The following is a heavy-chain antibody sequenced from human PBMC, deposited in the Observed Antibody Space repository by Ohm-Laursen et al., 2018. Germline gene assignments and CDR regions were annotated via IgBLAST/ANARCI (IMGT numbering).Heavy chain of an antibody. D-gene: IGHD1-14*01. V-gene: IGHV3-73*01. CDR1: GFTFSDSV. Sequence: SLRLSCAASGFTFSDSVMHWVRHPSGKGLEWVGRVRRTTNTDATAYAASVEGRFTISRDDSKNTAYLQMNSLKTEDTAVYYCTRRSSGTMDVWGQGTTVTVSS. CDR2: VRRTTNTDAT. J-gene: IGHJ6*02. CDR3: TRRSSGTMDV.